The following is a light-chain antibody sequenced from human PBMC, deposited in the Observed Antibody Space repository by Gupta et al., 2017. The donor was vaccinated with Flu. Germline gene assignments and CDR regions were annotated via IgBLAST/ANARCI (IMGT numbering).Light chain of an antibody. Sequence: PSSLSASVGDRVTITCRASQGIRNDLGWYQQKPGTAPKLLIYGASYLQSRVPSRFSGSGSGTDFIFTISSLQPEDFATYYCRQDDEYPLTFGQGTKVEIK. CDR1: QGIRND. CDR2: GAS. J-gene: IGKJ1*01. CDR3: RQDDEYPLT. V-gene: IGKV1-6*01.